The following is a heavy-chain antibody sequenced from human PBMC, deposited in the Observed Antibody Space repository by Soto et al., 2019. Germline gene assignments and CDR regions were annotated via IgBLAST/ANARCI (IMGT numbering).Heavy chain of an antibody. Sequence: GGSLRLSCAASGFTFSSYGMHWVRQAPGKGLEWVAVISYDGSNKYYADSVKGRFTISRDNSKNTLYLQMNSLRAEDTAVYYCAKEGGYSYDNYYYGMDVWGQGTTVTVSS. D-gene: IGHD5-18*01. CDR2: ISYDGSNK. CDR1: GFTFSSYG. J-gene: IGHJ6*02. CDR3: AKEGGYSYDNYYYGMDV. V-gene: IGHV3-30*18.